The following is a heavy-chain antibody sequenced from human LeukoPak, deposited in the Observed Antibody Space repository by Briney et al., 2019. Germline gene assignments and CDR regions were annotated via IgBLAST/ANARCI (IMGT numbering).Heavy chain of an antibody. D-gene: IGHD6-13*01. V-gene: IGHV1-69*05. CDR2: IIPIFGTA. J-gene: IGHJ5*02. CDR1: GGTFSSYA. Sequence: AWVRVSCKASGGTFSSYAISWVRQAPGQGLEWMGGIIPIFGTANYAQKFQGRVTITTDESTSTAYMELSSLRSEDTAVYYCAADRYSSSWYKLSWFDPWGQGTLVTVSS. CDR3: AADRYSSSWYKLSWFDP.